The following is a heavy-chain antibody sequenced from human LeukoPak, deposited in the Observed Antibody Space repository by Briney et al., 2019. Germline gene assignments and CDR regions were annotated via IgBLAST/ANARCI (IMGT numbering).Heavy chain of an antibody. V-gene: IGHV3-21*04. D-gene: IGHD1-26*01. Sequence: VSSISSSSTYLYYADSVKGRFTISRDNAKNSLYLQLSSLRAEDTAVYYCARGNYYSLNFDYWGQGTLLTVSS. CDR2: ISSSSTYL. CDR3: ARGNYYSLNFDY. J-gene: IGHJ4*02.